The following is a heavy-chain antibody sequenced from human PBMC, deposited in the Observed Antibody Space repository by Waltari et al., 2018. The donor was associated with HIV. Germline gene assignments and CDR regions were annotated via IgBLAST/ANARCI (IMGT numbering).Heavy chain of an antibody. J-gene: IGHJ5*02. CDR3: AKDYFVVVTAAGPFDP. Sequence: QVKLVESGGGVVQPGRSLRLAGAAPGFSFGSYGVHWVRQAPGKGLEWVAVISYDGSNKYYADSGKGRFTISRDNSKNTLYLQMNSLRAEDTAVYYCAKDYFVVVTAAGPFDPWGQGTLVTVSS. V-gene: IGHV3-30*18. D-gene: IGHD2-21*02. CDR2: ISYDGSNK. CDR1: GFSFGSYG.